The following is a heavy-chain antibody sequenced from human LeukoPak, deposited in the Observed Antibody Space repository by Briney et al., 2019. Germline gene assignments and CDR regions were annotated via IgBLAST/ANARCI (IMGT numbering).Heavy chain of an antibody. D-gene: IGHD3-3*01. CDR1: GGSISSGSYY. CDR3: ARYDFILISYFDL. CDR2: IYYGGST. J-gene: IGHJ2*01. Sequence: PSETLSLTCTVSGGSISSGSYYWGWIRQPPGKGLEWIGSIYYGGSTYYSPSLKSRVTLSVDTSKNQFSLKLSSVTAADTAVYYCARYDFILISYFDLWGRGALVTVSS. V-gene: IGHV4-39*07.